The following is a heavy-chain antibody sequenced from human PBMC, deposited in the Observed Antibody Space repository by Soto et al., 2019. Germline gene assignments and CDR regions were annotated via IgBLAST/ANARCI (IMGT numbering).Heavy chain of an antibody. CDR3: ARETSRITMIVVVSDAFDI. CDR1: GFTFSSYA. D-gene: IGHD3-22*01. V-gene: IGHV3-30-3*01. J-gene: IGHJ3*02. Sequence: QVQLVESGGGVVQPGRSLRLSCAASGFTFSSYAMHWVRQAPGKGLEWVAVISYAGSNKYYADSVKGRFTISRDNSKNTLYLQMNSLRAEDTAVYYCARETSRITMIVVVSDAFDIWGQGTMVTVSS. CDR2: ISYAGSNK.